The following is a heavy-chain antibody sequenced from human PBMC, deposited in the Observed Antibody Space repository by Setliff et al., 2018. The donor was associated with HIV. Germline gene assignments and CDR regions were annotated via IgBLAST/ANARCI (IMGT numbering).Heavy chain of an antibody. D-gene: IGHD3-22*01. J-gene: IGHJ3*01. Sequence: GASVKVSCKASGGIFMNSAFNWVRQARGQGLEWMGSIIPIFGTGNYAQRFQGRVTITADESTSTAYMELRGLRSEDTALYYCATGRHYYDSSDYPANPFDVWGQGTLVTVSS. CDR1: GGIFMNSA. CDR2: IIPIFGTG. CDR3: ATGRHYYDSSDYPANPFDV. V-gene: IGHV1-69*13.